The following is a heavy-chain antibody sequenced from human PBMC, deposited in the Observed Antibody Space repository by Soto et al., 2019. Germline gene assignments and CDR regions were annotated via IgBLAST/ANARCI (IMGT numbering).Heavy chain of an antibody. CDR1: GYTFTGYY. CDR3: ARGGDDNYYDSSGYYYYYYGMDV. D-gene: IGHD3-22*01. CDR2: INPNSGGT. J-gene: IGHJ6*02. V-gene: IGHV1-2*02. Sequence: GASVKVSCKASGYTFTGYYMNWVRQAPGQGLEWMGWINPNSGGTNYAQKFQGRVTMTRDTSISTAYMELSRLRSDDTAVYYCARGGDDNYYDSSGYYYYYYGMDVWGQGTTVTVSS.